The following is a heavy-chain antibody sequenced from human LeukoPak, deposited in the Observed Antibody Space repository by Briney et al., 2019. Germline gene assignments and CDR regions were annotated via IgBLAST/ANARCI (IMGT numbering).Heavy chain of an antibody. D-gene: IGHD3-16*01. Sequence: GGSLRLSCAASGFTFSNAWMSWVRQAPGKGLEWVSFISSSSSTIYYADSVKGRFTISRDNAKNSLYLKMNILRAEDTAVYYCARDSPASPLGAWGQGTLVTVSS. CDR2: ISSSSSTI. CDR1: GFTFSNAW. J-gene: IGHJ5*02. V-gene: IGHV3-48*01. CDR3: ARDSPASPLGA.